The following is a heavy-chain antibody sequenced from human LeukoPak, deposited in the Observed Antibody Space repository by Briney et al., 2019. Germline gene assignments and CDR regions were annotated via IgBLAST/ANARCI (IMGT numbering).Heavy chain of an antibody. CDR2: IWYDGSNK. CDR1: GFTFSSHG. Sequence: GGSLRLSCAASGFTFSSHGMHWVRQAPGKGLEWVAVIWYDGSNKYYADSVKGRFTISRDNSKNTLYVEMNSLRAEDTGVYYCVRWGPDKAMDVWDKGTTVTVSS. J-gene: IGHJ6*03. CDR3: VRWGPDKAMDV. V-gene: IGHV3-33*01. D-gene: IGHD7-27*01.